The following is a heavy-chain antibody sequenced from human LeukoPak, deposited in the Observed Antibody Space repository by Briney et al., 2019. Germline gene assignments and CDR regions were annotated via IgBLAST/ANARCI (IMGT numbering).Heavy chain of an antibody. D-gene: IGHD1-14*01. CDR3: AKPAGIAPYGMDV. CDR2: SGSGGST. CDR1: GFTFSSYA. V-gene: IGHV3-23*01. Sequence: PGGSLRLSCAASGFTFSSYAMNWVRQAPGKGLEWVSASGSGGSTYYADSVKGRFTISRDNSKNTLYLQMNGLRAEDTAVYYCAKPAGIAPYGMDVWGQGTTVTVSS. J-gene: IGHJ6*02.